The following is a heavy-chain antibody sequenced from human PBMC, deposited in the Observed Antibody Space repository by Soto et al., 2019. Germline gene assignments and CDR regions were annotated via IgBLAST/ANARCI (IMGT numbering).Heavy chain of an antibody. D-gene: IGHD2-15*01. J-gene: IGHJ4*02. Sequence: PGGSLRLSCVASGFDFSDFHISWVRQAPGKGLEWISYISSSLGHTDYADSVKGRFTISRDNSKNTLYLQMNSLRAEDSAVYYCAREDCSGNNCYFGLDYWGQGTLVTVSS. V-gene: IGHV3-11*06. CDR1: GFDFSDFH. CDR3: AREDCSGNNCYFGLDY. CDR2: ISSSLGHT.